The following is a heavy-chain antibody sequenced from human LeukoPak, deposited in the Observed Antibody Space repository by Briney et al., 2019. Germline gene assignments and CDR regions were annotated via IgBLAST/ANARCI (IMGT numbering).Heavy chain of an antibody. Sequence: GGSLRLSCAASGFTFSSYAMSWVRQAPGKGLEWVSPISGSGGSTYYADSVKGRFTISRDNFKTTLYLQMNRLRAEDTAVYYCAKEGGSSLARYYYYMDVWGKGATVTVS. CDR1: GFTFSSYA. CDR3: AKEGGSSLARYYYYMDV. CDR2: ISGSGGST. V-gene: IGHV3-23*01. J-gene: IGHJ6*03. D-gene: IGHD6-13*01.